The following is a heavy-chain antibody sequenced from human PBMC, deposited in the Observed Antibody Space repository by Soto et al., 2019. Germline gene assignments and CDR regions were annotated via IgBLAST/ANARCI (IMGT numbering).Heavy chain of an antibody. CDR1: GGSFSGYY. V-gene: IGHV4-34*01. Sequence: SETLSLTCAVYGGSFSGYYWSWIRQPPGKGLEWIGEINHSGSTNYNPSLKSRVTISVDTSKNQFSLKLSSVTAADTAVYYCARTRITIFGVVKRYYFDYWGQGTLVTVSS. CDR3: ARTRITIFGVVKRYYFDY. J-gene: IGHJ4*02. D-gene: IGHD3-3*01. CDR2: INHSGST.